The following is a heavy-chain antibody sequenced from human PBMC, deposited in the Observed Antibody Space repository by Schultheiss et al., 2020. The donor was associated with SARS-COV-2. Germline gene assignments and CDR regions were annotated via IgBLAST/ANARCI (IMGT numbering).Heavy chain of an antibody. J-gene: IGHJ6*02. CDR1: GGSISSYY. CDR3: ARDQRYCSSTSCGNLSNYYYYYGMDV. CDR2: IRSEVYGGTT. D-gene: IGHD2-2*01. V-gene: IGHV3-71*03. Sequence: ETLSLTCTVSGGSISSYYWSWIRQPPGKGLEWVGFIRSEVYGGTTEYAASVKGRFTISRDNAKNSLYLQMNSLRAEDTAVYYCARDQRYCSSTSCGNLSNYYYYYGMDVWGQGTTVTVSS.